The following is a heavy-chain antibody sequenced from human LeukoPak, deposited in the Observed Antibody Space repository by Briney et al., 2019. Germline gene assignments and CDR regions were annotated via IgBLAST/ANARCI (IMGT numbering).Heavy chain of an antibody. D-gene: IGHD4-17*01. CDR3: ATGPYGDYVFDC. Sequence: SVKVSCKASGYTFTSYDINWVRQATGQGLEWMGWMNPNSGNTGYAQKFQGRVTMTRNTSISTAYMELSSLRSEDTAVYYCATGPYGDYVFDCWGQGTLVTVSS. V-gene: IGHV1-8*01. J-gene: IGHJ4*02. CDR2: MNPNSGNT. CDR1: GYTFTSYD.